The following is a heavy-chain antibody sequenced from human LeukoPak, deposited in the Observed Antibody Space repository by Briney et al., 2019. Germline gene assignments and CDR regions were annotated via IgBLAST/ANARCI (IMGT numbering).Heavy chain of an antibody. CDR3: ARSPSYYGSAHYFDY. Sequence: GGSLRLSCAASGFTVSSNYMSWVRQAPGKGLEWVSVIYSDGRIHSADSVKGRFTISRDNSKNTLYLQMNSLGAEDTAVYYCARSPSYYGSAHYFDYWGQGTLVTVSS. CDR1: GFTVSSNY. CDR2: IYSDGRI. J-gene: IGHJ4*02. V-gene: IGHV3-53*01. D-gene: IGHD3-10*01.